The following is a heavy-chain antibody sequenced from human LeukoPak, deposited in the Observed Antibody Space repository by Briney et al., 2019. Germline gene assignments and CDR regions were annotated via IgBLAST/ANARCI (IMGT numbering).Heavy chain of an antibody. V-gene: IGHV4-30-4*08. J-gene: IGHJ6*03. D-gene: IGHD2-2*02. Sequence: SQTLSLTCTVSGGSISSGDYYWGWIRQPPGKGLEWIGCIYYSGSTYYNPSLKSRVTISVDTSKNQFSLRLSAVTAADTAVYYCARAYCSSTSCYTDSDYMDVWGKGTMVTVSS. CDR1: GGSISSGDYY. CDR2: IYYSGST. CDR3: ARAYCSSTSCYTDSDYMDV.